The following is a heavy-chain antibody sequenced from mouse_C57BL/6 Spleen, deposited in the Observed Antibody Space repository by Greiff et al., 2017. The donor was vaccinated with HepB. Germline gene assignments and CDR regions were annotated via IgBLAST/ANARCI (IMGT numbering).Heavy chain of an antibody. CDR2: INYDGSST. Sequence: EVQLVESEGGLVQPGSSMKLSCTASGFTFSDYYMAWVRQVPEKGLEWVANINYDGSSTYYLDSLKSRFIISRDNAKNILYLQMSSLKSEDTATYYCARSYDYDEGFDYWGQGTTLTVSS. J-gene: IGHJ2*01. CDR1: GFTFSDYY. D-gene: IGHD2-4*01. V-gene: IGHV5-16*01. CDR3: ARSYDYDEGFDY.